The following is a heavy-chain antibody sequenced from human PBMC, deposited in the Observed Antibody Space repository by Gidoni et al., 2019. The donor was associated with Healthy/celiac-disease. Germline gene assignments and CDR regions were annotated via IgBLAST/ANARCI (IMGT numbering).Heavy chain of an antibody. CDR3: AKDLRRGGSSGYRDAFDI. D-gene: IGHD3-22*01. V-gene: IGHV3-30*18. CDR2: ISYDGSNK. CDR1: GFTFSSYG. J-gene: IGHJ3*02. Sequence: QVQLVESGGGVVQPGRSLRLSCAASGFTFSSYGMHWVRQAPGKGLEWVAVISYDGSNKYYADSVKGRFTISRDNSKNTLYLQMNSLRAEDTAVYYCAKDLRRGGSSGYRDAFDIWGQGTMVTVSS.